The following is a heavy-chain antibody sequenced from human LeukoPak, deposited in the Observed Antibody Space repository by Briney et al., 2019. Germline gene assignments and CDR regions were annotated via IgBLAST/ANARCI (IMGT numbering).Heavy chain of an antibody. J-gene: IGHJ4*02. Sequence: GRSLRLSCAASGFTFSSYSMNWVRQAPGKGLEWVSSISSSSSYIYYADSVKGRFTISRDNAKNSLYLQMNSLRAEDTAVYYCARELGSGWYGVDYWGQGTLVTVSS. CDR3: ARELGSGWYGVDY. CDR1: GFTFSSYS. V-gene: IGHV3-21*01. D-gene: IGHD6-19*01. CDR2: ISSSSSYI.